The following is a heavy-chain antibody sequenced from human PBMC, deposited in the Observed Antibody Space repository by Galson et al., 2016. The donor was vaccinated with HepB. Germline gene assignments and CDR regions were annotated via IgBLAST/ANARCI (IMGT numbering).Heavy chain of an antibody. D-gene: IGHD6-19*01. CDR2: ISATGGTT. Sequence: SLRLSCAASGFTFSSYAMTWVRQAPGKGLQWVSAISATGGTTYYGESVKGRFTISRDNSKNILSLQMNSLRTEDTAVYFCARELKEMQGWLAVAGWFDPWGQGTLVTVSS. J-gene: IGHJ5*02. CDR1: GFTFSSYA. CDR3: ARELKEMQGWLAVAGWFDP. V-gene: IGHV3-23*01.